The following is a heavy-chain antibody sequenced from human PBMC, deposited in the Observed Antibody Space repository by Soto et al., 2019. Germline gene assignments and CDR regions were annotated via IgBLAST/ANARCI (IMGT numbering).Heavy chain of an antibody. J-gene: IGHJ4*02. V-gene: IGHV4-61*01. CDR2: IYYSGST. Sequence: QVQLQESGPGLVKPSETLSLTCTVSGGSVSSGSYYWSWIRQPPGKGLEWIGYIYYSGSTNYNPSLKSRVTISVDTSKNQFSLKLSSVTAADTAVYYCARVLRETGGSSPDYWGQGTLVTVSS. CDR1: GGSVSSGSYY. CDR3: ARVLRETGGSSPDY. D-gene: IGHD1-26*01.